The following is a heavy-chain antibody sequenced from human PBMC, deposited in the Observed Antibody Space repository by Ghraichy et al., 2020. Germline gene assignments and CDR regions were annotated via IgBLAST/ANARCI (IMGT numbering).Heavy chain of an antibody. Sequence: ASVKVSCKASGYSFTKYYIHWVRQAPGQGLEWMGVINPSGGSTDYAQKFQGRLTMTRDTSTSTVYMELSSLRSEDTAVYYCARDRQLGIGDNWGQGTLVTVSS. CDR1: GYSFTKYY. D-gene: IGHD7-27*01. V-gene: IGHV1-46*01. CDR3: ARDRQLGIGDN. CDR2: INPSGGST. J-gene: IGHJ4*02.